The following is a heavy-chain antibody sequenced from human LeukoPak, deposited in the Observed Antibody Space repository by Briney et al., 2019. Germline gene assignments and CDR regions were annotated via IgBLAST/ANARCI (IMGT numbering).Heavy chain of an antibody. J-gene: IGHJ4*02. V-gene: IGHV3-30*03. CDR2: ISYDGSNK. CDR3: AIPEFDY. CDR1: GFTFSSYG. D-gene: IGHD1-14*01. Sequence: PGRSLRLSCAASGFTFSSYGMHWVRQAPGKGLEWVAVISYDGSNKNYADSVKGRFTLSRDNSKNTLYLQMTSLRAADTAVYYCAIPEFDYWGQGTLVTVSS.